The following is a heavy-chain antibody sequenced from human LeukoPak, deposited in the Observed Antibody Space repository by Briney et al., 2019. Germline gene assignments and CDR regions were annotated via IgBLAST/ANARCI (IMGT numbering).Heavy chain of an antibody. D-gene: IGHD1-26*01. Sequence: GGALRLSFAAPGFTFSTYAMDWGRQAPAKGLEWEAVISYDGTTKYHAESVKGRFTISRDNSKNTLYLQMNTLRAEVTAVYYCARVRIVGSTYDAFDIWGQGTMVTVSS. J-gene: IGHJ3*02. CDR3: ARVRIVGSTYDAFDI. CDR2: ISYDGTTK. V-gene: IGHV3-30*04. CDR1: GFTFSTYA.